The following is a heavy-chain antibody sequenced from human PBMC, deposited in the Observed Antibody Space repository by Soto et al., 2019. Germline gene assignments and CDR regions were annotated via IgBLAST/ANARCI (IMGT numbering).Heavy chain of an antibody. D-gene: IGHD6-13*01. V-gene: IGHV3-30*18. J-gene: IGHJ6*02. CDR2: ISYDGSNK. Sequence: PGGSLRLSCAASGFTFSSYGMHWVRQAPGKGLEWVAVISYDGSNKYYADSVKGRFTISRDNSKNTLYLQMNSLRAEDTAVYYCAKDYEYSSSWYYYYYGMDVWGQGTTVTVSS. CDR1: GFTFSSYG. CDR3: AKDYEYSSSWYYYYYGMDV.